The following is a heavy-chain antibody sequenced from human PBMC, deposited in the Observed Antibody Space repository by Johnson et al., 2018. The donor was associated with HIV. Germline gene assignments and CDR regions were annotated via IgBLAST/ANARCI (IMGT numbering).Heavy chain of an antibody. CDR3: ARERYCSSTSCYFSRPPDAFDI. D-gene: IGHD2-2*01. V-gene: IGHV3-30*04. CDR1: GFTFSSYA. Sequence: VESGGGLVQPGGSLRLSCAASGFTFSSYAMHWVRQAPGKGLEWVAVISYDGSNKYYADSVKGRFTISRDNSKNTLYLQMNSLRAEDTAVYYCARERYCSSTSCYFSRPPDAFDIWGQGTMVTVSS. J-gene: IGHJ3*02. CDR2: ISYDGSNK.